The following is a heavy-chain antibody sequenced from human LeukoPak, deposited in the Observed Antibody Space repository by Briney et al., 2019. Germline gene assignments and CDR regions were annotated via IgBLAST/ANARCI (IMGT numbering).Heavy chain of an antibody. CDR2: ISGSGGST. CDR3: ARVPGYYDSNFDFDI. V-gene: IGHV3-23*01. D-gene: IGHD3-22*01. Sequence: GGSLRLSCAASGFTFSSYGMSWVRQAPGKGLEWVSAISGSGGSTYYADSVKGRFTISRDNSKNTLYLQMNSLRAEDTAVYYCARVPGYYDSNFDFDIWGQGTMVTVSS. CDR1: GFTFSSYG. J-gene: IGHJ3*02.